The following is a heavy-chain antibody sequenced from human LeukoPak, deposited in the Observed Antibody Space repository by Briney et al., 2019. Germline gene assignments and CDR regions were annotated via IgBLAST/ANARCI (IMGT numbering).Heavy chain of an antibody. CDR2: IHYSGLT. J-gene: IGHJ4*02. D-gene: IGHD1-7*01. V-gene: IGHV4-59*02. CDR1: GGSVNGYY. CDR3: ARDPPEDEWNSLDS. Sequence: SETLSLTCTVSGGSVNGYYWNWIRQAPGKGLEWIGFIHYSGLTVYSPSLQSRVSMSVDTSRNQFSLDLSSVTAADMALYYCARDPPEDEWNSLDSWGQGILVTVSS.